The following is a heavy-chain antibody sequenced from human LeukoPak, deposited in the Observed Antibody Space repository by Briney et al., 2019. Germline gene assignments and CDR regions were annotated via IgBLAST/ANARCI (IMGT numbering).Heavy chain of an antibody. V-gene: IGHV3-48*01. CDR3: ARDSNWNNVGTLLDP. CDR2: INTKSKAM. J-gene: IGHJ5*02. D-gene: IGHD1/OR15-1a*01. Sequence: PGGSLRLSCAASGFTFNTYTMNWVRQAPGKGLEWVSFINTKSKAMYYADSVKGRFTISRDNAKNSLYLQMNSLRAEDTAVYYCARDSNWNNVGTLLDPWGQGTLVTVSS. CDR1: GFTFNTYT.